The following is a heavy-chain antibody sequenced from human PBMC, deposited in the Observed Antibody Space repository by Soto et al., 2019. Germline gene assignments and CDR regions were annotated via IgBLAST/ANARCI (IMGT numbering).Heavy chain of an antibody. D-gene: IGHD3-3*01. CDR3: ARDLGFLEWLTLPFDY. Sequence: GGSLRLSCAASGFTFSSYSMNWVRQAPGKGLEWVSSISSSSSYIYYADSVKGRFTISRDNAKNSLYLQMNSLRAEDTAVYYCARDLGFLEWLTLPFDYWGQGTLVTVSS. J-gene: IGHJ4*02. CDR2: ISSSSSYI. V-gene: IGHV3-21*01. CDR1: GFTFSSYS.